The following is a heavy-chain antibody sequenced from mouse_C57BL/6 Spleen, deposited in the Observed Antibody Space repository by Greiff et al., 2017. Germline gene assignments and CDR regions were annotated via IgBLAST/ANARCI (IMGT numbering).Heavy chain of an antibody. J-gene: IGHJ4*01. CDR1: GYTFTSYW. CDR2: INPSSGYT. V-gene: IGHV1-7*01. CDR3: ERTTGLAKYYYAMDY. Sequence: QVQLQQSGAELAKPGASVQLSCKASGYTFTSYWMHWVKQRPGQGLEWIGFINPSSGYTKSNQKFQDKDTLTAAKSSSTAYMQRSSLTYEDSADYYCERTTGLAKYYYAMDYWGQGTSVTVSS. D-gene: IGHD1-1*01.